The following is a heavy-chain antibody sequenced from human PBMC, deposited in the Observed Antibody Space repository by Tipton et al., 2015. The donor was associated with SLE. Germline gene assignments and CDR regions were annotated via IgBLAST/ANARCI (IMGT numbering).Heavy chain of an antibody. V-gene: IGHV4-59*08. Sequence: TLSLTCTVSGGSISSYYWSWIRQPPGKGLEWIGYTYYSGSTNYNPSLKSRVTISVDTSKNQFSLKLRSVTAADTAVYYCARRLTRYSGYDYFDYWGQGTLVTVSS. CDR2: TYYSGST. J-gene: IGHJ4*02. D-gene: IGHD5-12*01. CDR1: GGSISSYY. CDR3: ARRLTRYSGYDYFDY.